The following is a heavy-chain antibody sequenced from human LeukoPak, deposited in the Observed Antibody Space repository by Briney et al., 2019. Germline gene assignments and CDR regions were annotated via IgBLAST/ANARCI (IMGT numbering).Heavy chain of an antibody. Sequence: SETLSLTCTVSGGSTSSYYWIWIRQPAGKERVWIGRIYASGSTTYNPSLKSRVTISLDPSKNQFSLKLRSVTAADTAVYYCARDSGTTGEVKFDPWGQGTLVTVSS. CDR1: GGSTSSYY. D-gene: IGHD3-10*01. CDR3: ARDSGTTGEVKFDP. V-gene: IGHV4-4*07. CDR2: IYASGST. J-gene: IGHJ5*02.